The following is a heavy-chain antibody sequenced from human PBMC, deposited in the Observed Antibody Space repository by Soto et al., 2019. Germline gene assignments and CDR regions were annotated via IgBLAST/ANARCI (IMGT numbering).Heavy chain of an antibody. CDR3: ARDSRYSSGNFDY. Sequence: PGGSLRLSCAASGFTFSSYAMSWVRQAPGKGLEWVSAISGSGGSIYYADSVKGRFTISRDNAKNSLYLQMNSLRAEDTAVYYCARDSRYSSGNFDYWGQGTLVTVS. V-gene: IGHV3-23*01. D-gene: IGHD6-19*01. CDR2: ISGSGGSI. J-gene: IGHJ4*02. CDR1: GFTFSSYA.